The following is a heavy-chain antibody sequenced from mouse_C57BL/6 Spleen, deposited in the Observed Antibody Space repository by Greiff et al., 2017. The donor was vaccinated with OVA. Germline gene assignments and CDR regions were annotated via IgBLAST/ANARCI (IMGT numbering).Heavy chain of an antibody. D-gene: IGHD2-2*01. Sequence: EVQLQQSGPELVKPGASVKISCKASGYSFTGYYMNWVKQSPEKSLEWIGEINPSTGGTTYNQKFKAKATLTVDKSSSTAYMQLSSLTSEDSAVYYCAREGWLRNFDVWGTGTTVTVSS. CDR3: AREGWLRNFDV. CDR1: GYSFTGYY. J-gene: IGHJ1*03. CDR2: INPSTGGT. V-gene: IGHV1-42*01.